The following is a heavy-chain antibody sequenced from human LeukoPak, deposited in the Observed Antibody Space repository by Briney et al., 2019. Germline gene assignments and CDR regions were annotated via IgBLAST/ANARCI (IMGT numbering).Heavy chain of an antibody. J-gene: IGHJ3*02. CDR2: IDYSGST. V-gene: IGHV4-59*01. D-gene: IGHD3-10*01. Sequence: NASETLSLTCSVSGGSISNYYWSWIRQPPGKGLEWIGYIDYSGSTNYNPSLKSRVTISLDTSNNQFPLKLTSVTAADTAVYYCARGGVVRPTRVAFHIWGQGTMVTVSS. CDR3: ARGGVVRPTRVAFHI. CDR1: GGSISNYY.